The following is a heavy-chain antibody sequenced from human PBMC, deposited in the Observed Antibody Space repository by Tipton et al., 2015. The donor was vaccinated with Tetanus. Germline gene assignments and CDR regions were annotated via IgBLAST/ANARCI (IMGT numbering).Heavy chain of an antibody. J-gene: IGHJ6*02. CDR3: ARDMGAGFCSTTRCYSTGPGMDV. D-gene: IGHD2-2*01. CDR1: GFTFTDYS. CDR2: LGTTSGYI. Sequence: GSLRLSCAASGFTFTDYSLIWVRQAPGKGLEWVSSLGTTSGYIFYADSVKGRSTISRDNSKDTVDLQMNNLRVEDTAVYYCARDMGAGFCSTTRCYSTGPGMDVWGQGTSVIVSS. V-gene: IGHV3-21*04.